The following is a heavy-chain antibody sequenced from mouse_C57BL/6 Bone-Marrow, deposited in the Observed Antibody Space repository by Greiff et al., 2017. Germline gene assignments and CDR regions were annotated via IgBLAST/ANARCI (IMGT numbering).Heavy chain of an antibody. Sequence: EVQLQQSGTVLARPGASVKMSCKTSGYTFTSYWMHWVKQRPGQGLEWIGAIYPGNSDTSYNQKFKGKAKLTAVTSASTAYIELSSLTNEDSAVYYCTRSFYYYGSRGYWGQGTTLTVSS. CDR1: GYTFTSYW. J-gene: IGHJ2*01. D-gene: IGHD1-1*01. CDR2: IYPGNSDT. CDR3: TRSFYYYGSRGY. V-gene: IGHV1-5*01.